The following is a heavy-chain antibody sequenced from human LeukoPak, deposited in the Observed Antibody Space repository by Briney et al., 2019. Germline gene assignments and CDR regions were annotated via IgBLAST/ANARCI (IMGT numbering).Heavy chain of an antibody. V-gene: IGHV3-64*01. CDR1: GFTFSSYA. Sequence: GGSLRLSCAASGFTFSSYAMHWVRQAPGKGLEYVSAISSNGGSTYYANSVKGRFTISRDNSKNTLYLQMGSLRAEDMAVYYCARAEDCGGDCYRANAFDIWGQGTMVTVSS. CDR3: ARAEDCGGDCYRANAFDI. D-gene: IGHD2-21*02. J-gene: IGHJ3*02. CDR2: ISSNGGST.